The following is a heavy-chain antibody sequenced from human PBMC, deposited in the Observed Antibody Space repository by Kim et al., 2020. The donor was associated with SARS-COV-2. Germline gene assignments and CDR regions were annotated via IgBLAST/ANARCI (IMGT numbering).Heavy chain of an antibody. J-gene: IGHJ4*02. CDR3: ARDRIDYDILTGYLPYYFDY. CDR1: GFTFSSYS. CDR2: ISSSSSYI. V-gene: IGHV3-21*01. D-gene: IGHD3-9*01. Sequence: GGSLRLSCAASGFTFSSYSMNWVRQAPGKGLEWVSSISSSSSYIYYADSVKGRFTISRDNAKNSLYLQMNSLRAEDTAVYYCARDRIDYDILTGYLPYYFDYWGQGTLVTDSS.